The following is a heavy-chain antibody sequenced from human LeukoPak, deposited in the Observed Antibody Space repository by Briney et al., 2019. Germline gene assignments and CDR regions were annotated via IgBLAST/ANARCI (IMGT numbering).Heavy chain of an antibody. CDR1: GFTFSNTW. D-gene: IGHD1/OR15-1a*01. Sequence: GGSLRLSCRASGFTFSNTWMSWVRQAPGKRLECVGNIKPDGSQIFYGAPVTGRFTISRDNSDNSLFLQMNSLRAEDTAVYYCASGNSLDSWGQGTLVTVSS. V-gene: IGHV3-7*03. CDR2: IKPDGSQI. CDR3: ASGNSLDS. J-gene: IGHJ4*02.